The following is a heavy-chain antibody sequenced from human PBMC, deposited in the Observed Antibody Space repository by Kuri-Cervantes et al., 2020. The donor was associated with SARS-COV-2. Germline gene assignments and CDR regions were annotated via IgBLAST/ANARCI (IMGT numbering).Heavy chain of an antibody. CDR1: GFTFSSYD. CDR2: IGTAGDT. J-gene: IGHJ6*03. Sequence: GESLKISCAASGFTFSSYDMHWVRQATGKGLEWVSAIGTAGDTYYPGSVKGRFTISRENAKNSLYLQMNSLRAGDTAVYYCARGGLGITIFGVVTSSNYYYYYMDVWGQGTTVTVSS. CDR3: ARGGLGITIFGVVTSSNYYYYYMDV. V-gene: IGHV3-13*04. D-gene: IGHD3-3*01.